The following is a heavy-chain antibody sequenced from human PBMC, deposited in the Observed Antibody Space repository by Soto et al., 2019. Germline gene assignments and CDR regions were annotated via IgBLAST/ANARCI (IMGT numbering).Heavy chain of an antibody. CDR2: IYYSGST. V-gene: IGHV4-59*01. J-gene: IGHJ5*02. Sequence: PSETLSLTCTVSGGSISSYYWSWIRQPPGKGLEWIGYIYYSGSTNYNPSLKSRVTILVDTSKNQFSLKLSSVTAADTAVYYCARETIQAQYDSSGYYLYNWFDPWGQGTLVTVSS. CDR1: GGSISSYY. D-gene: IGHD3-22*01. CDR3: ARETIQAQYDSSGYYLYNWFDP.